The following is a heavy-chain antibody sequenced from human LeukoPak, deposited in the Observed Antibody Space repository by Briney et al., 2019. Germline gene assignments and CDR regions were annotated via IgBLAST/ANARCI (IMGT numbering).Heavy chain of an antibody. V-gene: IGHV4-4*07. CDR1: GGSISSYY. J-gene: IGHJ3*02. Sequence: PSETLSLTCTVSGGSISSYYWSWIRQPAGKGLEWIGRIYTSGSTNYNPSLKSRVTMSVDTSKNQFSLKLSSVTAADTAVYYCARDRPVVVTAVDAFDIWGQGTMVTVSS. CDR3: ARDRPVVVTAVDAFDI. CDR2: IYTSGST. D-gene: IGHD2-21*02.